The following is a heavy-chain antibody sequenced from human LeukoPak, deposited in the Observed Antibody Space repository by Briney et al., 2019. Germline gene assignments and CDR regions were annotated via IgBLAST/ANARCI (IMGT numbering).Heavy chain of an antibody. CDR2: ISWNSGSI. CDR1: GFTFDDYA. J-gene: IGHJ4*02. D-gene: IGHD6-13*01. V-gene: IGHV3-9*01. CDR3: AKDIAAAGSFDY. Sequence: GRSLRLSCAASGFTFDDYAMHWVRQAPGKGLEWVSGISWNSGSIGYADSVKGRFTISRDNAKNSLYLQMNSLRAEDTALYYCAKDIAAAGSFDYWGRGTLVTVSS.